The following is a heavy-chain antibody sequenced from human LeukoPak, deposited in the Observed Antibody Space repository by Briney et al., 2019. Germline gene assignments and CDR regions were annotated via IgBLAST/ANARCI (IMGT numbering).Heavy chain of an antibody. CDR2: IKQDGSEK. Sequence: PGRSLRLPCAASGFTSSGYWMSWVRQAPGKGLEWVANIKQDGSEKYYVDSVKGRFTISRDNAKNSLYLQMNSLRAEDTAVYFCARGRYCSSISCRYFDYWGQGTLVTVSS. J-gene: IGHJ4*02. CDR3: ARGRYCSSISCRYFDY. CDR1: GFTSSGYW. V-gene: IGHV3-7*05. D-gene: IGHD2-2*01.